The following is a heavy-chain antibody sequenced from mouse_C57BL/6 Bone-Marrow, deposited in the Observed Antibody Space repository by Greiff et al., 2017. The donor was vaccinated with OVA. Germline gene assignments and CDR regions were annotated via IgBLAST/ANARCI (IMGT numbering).Heavy chain of an antibody. J-gene: IGHJ3*01. CDR1: GYTFTDYE. D-gene: IGHD3-2*02. V-gene: IGHV1-15*01. CDR2: IDPETGGT. CDR3: AIDSSGYEFAY. Sequence: QVQLQQSGAELVRPGASVTLSCKASGYTFTDYEMHWVKQTPVHGLEWIGAIDPETGGTAYNQKFKGKAILTADKSSSTAYMQLSSLTSEDSAVYFCAIDSSGYEFAYWGQGTLVTVSA.